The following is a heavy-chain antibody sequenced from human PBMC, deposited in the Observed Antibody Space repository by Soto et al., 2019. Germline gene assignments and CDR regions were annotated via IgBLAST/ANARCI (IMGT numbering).Heavy chain of an antibody. D-gene: IGHD2-2*02. CDR1: GGSFSGYY. V-gene: IGHV4-34*01. CDR2: INHSGST. CDR3: ARGPRGIVVVPAALHWFDP. J-gene: IGHJ5*02. Sequence: PSETLSLTCAVYGGSFSGYYWSWIRQPPGKGLEWIGEINHSGSTNYNPSLKSRVTISVDTSKNQFSLKLSSVTAADTAVYYCARGPRGIVVVPAALHWFDPWGQGTLVTVSS.